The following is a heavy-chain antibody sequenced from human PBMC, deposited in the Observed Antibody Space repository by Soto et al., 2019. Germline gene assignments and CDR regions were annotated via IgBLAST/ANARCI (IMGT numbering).Heavy chain of an antibody. Sequence: QAQLVESGGGVVQPGKSLRLSCVICGFTFRSYTMHWVRQGPGKGLEWVALVSYDGGKTSYADAVKGRFTISRDNSEDTLYLQMNNLRPDDTGIYHCAKHYYGDDSGKGWFFDRLGPGTLVAVSS. D-gene: IGHD3-3*01. CDR1: GFTFRSYT. V-gene: IGHV3-30*18. CDR3: AKHYYGDDSGKGWFFDR. J-gene: IGHJ4*02. CDR2: VSYDGGKT.